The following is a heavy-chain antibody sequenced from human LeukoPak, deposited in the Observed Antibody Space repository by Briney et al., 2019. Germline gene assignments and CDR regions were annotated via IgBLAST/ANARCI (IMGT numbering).Heavy chain of an antibody. V-gene: IGHV3-20*04. D-gene: IGHD3-9*01. CDR2: INWSGGST. CDR3: ARAVRYFDYLLGPPDY. CDR1: GFTFDDHH. Sequence: PGGSLRLSCAGSGFTFDDHHMGWVRQAPGKGLEWVSGINWSGGSTSYADSVKGRFTITRDNSKNTLYLQMNSLRAEDMAVYYCARAVRYFDYLLGPPDYWGQGTLVTVSS. J-gene: IGHJ4*02.